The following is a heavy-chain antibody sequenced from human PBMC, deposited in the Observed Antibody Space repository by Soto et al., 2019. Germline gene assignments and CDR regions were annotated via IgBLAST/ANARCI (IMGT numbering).Heavy chain of an antibody. CDR3: ARRSDFWSGYYPPYYYGMDV. D-gene: IGHD3-3*01. J-gene: IGHJ6*02. Sequence: SVKVSCKASGGTFSSYAISWVRQAPGQGLEWMGGIIPIFGTANYAQKFQGRVTITADKSTSTAYMELSSLRSEDTAVYYCARRSDFWSGYYPPYYYGMDVWGQGTTVTVS. CDR1: GGTFSSYA. CDR2: IIPIFGTA. V-gene: IGHV1-69*06.